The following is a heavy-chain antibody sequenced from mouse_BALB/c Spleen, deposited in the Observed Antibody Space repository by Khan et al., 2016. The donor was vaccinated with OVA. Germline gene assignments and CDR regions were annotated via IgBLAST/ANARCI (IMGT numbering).Heavy chain of an antibody. V-gene: IGHV3-8*02. CDR1: GDSITSGY. Sequence: VQLQQSGPSLVKPSQTLSLTCSVTGDSITSGYWSWIRKFPGNKLEYMGYMIYTGYTYYNPSLKSRISITRHTSKNQSYLQLNSVTTEDTATYYCARSTYRYAFAYWGQGTLVTVSA. CDR3: ARSTYRYAFAY. J-gene: IGHJ3*01. D-gene: IGHD2-14*01. CDR2: MIYTGYT.